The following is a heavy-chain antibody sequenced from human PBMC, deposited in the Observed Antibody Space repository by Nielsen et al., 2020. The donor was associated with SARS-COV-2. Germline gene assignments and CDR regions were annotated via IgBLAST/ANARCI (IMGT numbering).Heavy chain of an antibody. CDR2: ISWNSNSI. CDR1: GFIFEDYG. CDR3: VRGRRVGTTIFEY. V-gene: IGHV3-9*01. Sequence: SLKISCAASGFIFEDYGMHWVRQVPGKGLEWVSGISWNSNSIAYADSVKGRFTISRDNAKNSLYVQMNSLRAEDTALYYCVRGRRVGTTIFEYWGQGTLVTVSS. D-gene: IGHD1-26*01. J-gene: IGHJ4*02.